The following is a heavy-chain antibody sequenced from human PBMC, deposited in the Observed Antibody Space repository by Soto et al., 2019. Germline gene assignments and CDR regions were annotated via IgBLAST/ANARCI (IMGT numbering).Heavy chain of an antibody. CDR1: GFTFSSYG. D-gene: IGHD3-3*01. Sequence: GGSLRLSCAASGFTFSSYGMHWVRQAPGKGLEWVAVISYDGSNKYYADSVRGRFTISRDNSKNTLYLQMNSLRAEDTAVYYCAKDPRTYDFWSGYSGMGTPQGQPIVYYFDYWGQGTLVTVSS. J-gene: IGHJ4*02. V-gene: IGHV3-30*18. CDR2: ISYDGSNK. CDR3: AKDPRTYDFWSGYSGMGTPQGQPIVYYFDY.